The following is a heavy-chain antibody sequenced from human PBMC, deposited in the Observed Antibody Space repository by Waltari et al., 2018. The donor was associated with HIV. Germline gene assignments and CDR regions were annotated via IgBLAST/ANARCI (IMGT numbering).Heavy chain of an antibody. V-gene: IGHV3-66*01. CDR1: GFAVSSHY. CDR2: SYTGDST. J-gene: IGHJ6*02. CDR3: ASPDTTMVHGHYYFYHMDV. Sequence: EVQLVESGGGLVQPGGSLRLSCAASGFAVSSHYMSWFRQAPGKGLEWVSLSYTGDSTYYADSVKRRFTISRDNSKTTLYLQMNSLRAEDTAVYYCASPDTTMVHGHYYFYHMDVWGQGTTVTVSS. D-gene: IGHD5-18*01.